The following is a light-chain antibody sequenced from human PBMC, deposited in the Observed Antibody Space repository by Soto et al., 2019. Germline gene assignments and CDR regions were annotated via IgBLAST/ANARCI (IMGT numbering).Light chain of an antibody. CDR2: DAS. Sequence: EIMMTQSPGTLSVSPGERASLSCRASQSVSSSLAWYQQKPGQAPRLLIYDASTTATGIPARFSGSGSGTEFTLTISSLQSEDSAVYYCQQYKSWPPVFGPGTKVDIQ. CDR1: QSVSSS. J-gene: IGKJ3*01. CDR3: QQYKSWPPV. V-gene: IGKV3-15*01.